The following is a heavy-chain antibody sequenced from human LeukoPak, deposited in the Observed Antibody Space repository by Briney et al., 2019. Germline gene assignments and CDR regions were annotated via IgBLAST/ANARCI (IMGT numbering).Heavy chain of an antibody. D-gene: IGHD3-22*01. CDR2: INHSGRT. CDR1: GGSLSGYN. J-gene: IGHJ4*02. CDR3: ARAYYYDSTGYFEDEY. Sequence: SETLSLTCAVYGGSLSGYNWFWIRQPPGKGLEWIGKINHSGRTNYNPSLKSRVTISIDKSENRFSVKLTSVTAADSAVYFYARAYYYDSTGYFEDEYWGQGTLVAVSS. V-gene: IGHV4-34*01.